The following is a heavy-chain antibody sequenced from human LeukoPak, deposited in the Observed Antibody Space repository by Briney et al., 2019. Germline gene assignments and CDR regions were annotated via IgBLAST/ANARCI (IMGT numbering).Heavy chain of an antibody. V-gene: IGHV3-30-3*01. CDR2: ISYDGSNK. CDR1: GFTFSSYA. Sequence: PGGSLRLSCAASGFTFSSYAMHWVRQAPGKGLGWVAVISYDGSNKHYADSVKGRFTISRDNSKNTLYLQMNSLRAEDTAVYYCARDRTHFLLRYSSGWYFDYWGQGTLVTVSS. D-gene: IGHD6-19*01. CDR3: ARDRTHFLLRYSSGWYFDY. J-gene: IGHJ4*02.